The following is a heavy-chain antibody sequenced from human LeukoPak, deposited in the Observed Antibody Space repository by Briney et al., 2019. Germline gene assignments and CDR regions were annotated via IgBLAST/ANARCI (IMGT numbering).Heavy chain of an antibody. CDR1: GGSISSYY. J-gene: IGHJ4*02. Sequence: KTSETLSLTCTVSGGSISSYYWSWIRQPPGKGLEWIGYIYYSGSTNYNPSLKSRVTISVDTSKNQFSLKLSSVTAADTAVYYCARSRNYDFWSGYYDGLYFDYWGQGTLVTVSS. CDR3: ARSRNYDFWSGYYDGLYFDY. D-gene: IGHD3-3*01. CDR2: IYYSGST. V-gene: IGHV4-59*01.